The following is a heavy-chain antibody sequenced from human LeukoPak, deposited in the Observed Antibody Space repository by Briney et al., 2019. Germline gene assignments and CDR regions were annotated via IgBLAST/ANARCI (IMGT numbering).Heavy chain of an antibody. Sequence: SETLSLTCSVSGASISSYYWTWIRQPAGKGLEWNGRFSTTWSTSYNPSLKSRVTMSVDTSKNQFSLRLSSVTAADTAVYYCAGVDGGSTGILHTWGQGTLVTVSS. CDR1: GASISSYY. CDR2: FSTTWST. V-gene: IGHV4-4*07. CDR3: AGVDGGSTGILHT. D-gene: IGHD7-27*01. J-gene: IGHJ5*02.